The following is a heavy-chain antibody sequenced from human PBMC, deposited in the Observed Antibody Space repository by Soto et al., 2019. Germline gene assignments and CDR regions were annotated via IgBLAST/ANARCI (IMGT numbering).Heavy chain of an antibody. D-gene: IGHD3-3*01. V-gene: IGHV3-23*01. J-gene: IGHJ4*02. CDR2: ISGSGGST. Sequence: GGSLRLSCAASGFTFSSYAMSWVRQAPGKGLEWVSAISGSGGSTYYADSVKGRFTISRDNSKNTLYLQMNSLRAEDTAVYYCAKDGVRFLDPYGNVDFDYWGQGTLVTVSS. CDR3: AKDGVRFLDPYGNVDFDY. CDR1: GFTFSSYA.